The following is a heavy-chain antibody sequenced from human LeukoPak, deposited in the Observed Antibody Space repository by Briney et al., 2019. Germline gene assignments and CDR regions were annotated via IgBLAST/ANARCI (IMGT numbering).Heavy chain of an antibody. V-gene: IGHV1-46*01. J-gene: IGHJ6*03. CDR3: ARGPFCTNGVCYYYYYMDV. CDR2: TNPSGGST. D-gene: IGHD2-8*01. CDR1: GYTFTSYY. Sequence: ASVKVSCKASGYTFTSYYMHWVRQAPGQGLEWMGITNPSGGSTSYAQKFQGRVTMTRDMSTSTVYMELSSLRSEDTAVYYCARGPFCTNGVCYYYYYMDVWGKGTTVTVSS.